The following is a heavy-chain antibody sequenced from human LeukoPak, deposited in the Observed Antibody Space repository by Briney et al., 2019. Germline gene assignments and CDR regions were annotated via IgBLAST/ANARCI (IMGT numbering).Heavy chain of an antibody. CDR3: ARDPDTAMAQSDY. D-gene: IGHD5-18*01. CDR2: IYHSGST. Sequence: SETLSLICTVSGYSICTDYYLGWIGQPPGTGLEWIGSIYHSGSTHYNPPLKSRLTISIETTKNQFSLKLSSVTAADAAVYFCARDPDTAMAQSDYWGQGSLVTVSS. CDR1: GYSICTDYY. V-gene: IGHV4-38-2*02. J-gene: IGHJ4*02.